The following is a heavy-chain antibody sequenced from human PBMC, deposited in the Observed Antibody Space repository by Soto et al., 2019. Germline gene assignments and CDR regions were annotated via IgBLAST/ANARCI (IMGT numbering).Heavy chain of an antibody. CDR2: IYYSGST. J-gene: IGHJ5*02. CDR1: GASISSDY. Sequence: SETLSLTCTVSGASISSDYWSWIRQPPGKGLEWIGYIYYSGSTNYNPSLKNRVTISVDTSKNQFSLKLSSVTAADTAVYYCARHTNYCSGGSCYQWWFDPWGQGTLVTVS. D-gene: IGHD2-15*01. V-gene: IGHV4-59*08. CDR3: ARHTNYCSGGSCYQWWFDP.